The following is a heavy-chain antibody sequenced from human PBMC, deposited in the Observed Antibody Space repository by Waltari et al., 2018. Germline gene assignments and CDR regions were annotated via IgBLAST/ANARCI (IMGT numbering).Heavy chain of an antibody. V-gene: IGHV3-23*01. CDR1: EFTFSSYA. J-gene: IGHJ1*01. CDR2: SSGRGGTT. D-gene: IGHD6-6*01. Sequence: EVQLLESGGGLVQPGGSLRLSCAASEFTFSSYAMSWVRQAPGKGVEWVSRSSGRGGTTKYADSVQGRVTISRDNAKNTLYLQMNSLRVEDTAVYYCARLPSSLAVRQLYLEYWGQGTLVTVAS. CDR3: ARLPSSLAVRQLYLEY.